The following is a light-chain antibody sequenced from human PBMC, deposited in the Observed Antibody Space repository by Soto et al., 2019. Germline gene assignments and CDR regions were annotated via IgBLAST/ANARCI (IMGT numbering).Light chain of an antibody. CDR1: QNIRNL. CDR3: QQYNTYAT. V-gene: IGKV1-5*01. CDR2: DAS. J-gene: IGKJ5*01. Sequence: DIQVTQSPSTLSAAVGDSVTITCRASQNIRNLLAWYQQKPGKAPRPLIYDASTLKTGVPSRFSGSGSGSEFNFTITGLQPDDFATYFCQQYNTYATFGQGTLLEIK.